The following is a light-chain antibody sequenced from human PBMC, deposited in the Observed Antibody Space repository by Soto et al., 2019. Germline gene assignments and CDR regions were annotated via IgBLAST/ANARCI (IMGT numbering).Light chain of an antibody. V-gene: IGKV1-27*01. J-gene: IGKJ3*01. CDR3: QNLDSAAFT. CDR2: AAS. CDR1: QDISNY. Sequence: DIQMTQSPSSLSASLGDRVTITCRASQDISNYLAWYQQRPGKVPKLLIYAASTLQLGVPSRFSGSGSGTDFTLTISSLLPEDVATYYCQNLDSAAFTFGPGTKVDIK.